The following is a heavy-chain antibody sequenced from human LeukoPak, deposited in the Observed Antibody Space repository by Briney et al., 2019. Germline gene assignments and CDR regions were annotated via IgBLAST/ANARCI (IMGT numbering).Heavy chain of an antibody. J-gene: IGHJ4*02. CDR1: GDSVSSINGA. CDR3: ARDLGNTGWYTFDY. CDR2: TYYRSRWYN. D-gene: IGHD6-19*01. Sequence: SQTPPLTCAISGDSVSSINGAWNWIRQSPSRGLEWLGRTYYRSRWYNDYVESMKGRITISPDTSKNQFSLHLDSVTPEDTAAYYCARDLGNTGWYTFDYWGQGTLVTVSS. V-gene: IGHV6-1*01.